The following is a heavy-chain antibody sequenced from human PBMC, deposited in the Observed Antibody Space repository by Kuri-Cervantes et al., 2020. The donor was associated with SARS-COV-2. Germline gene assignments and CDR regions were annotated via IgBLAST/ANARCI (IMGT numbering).Heavy chain of an antibody. J-gene: IGHJ6*02. CDR2: ITGSGGDT. Sequence: LSLTCAASGFTFSSYSMTWVRQAPGKGLEWVSGITGSGGDTYFADSVKGRFTISRDNSKNTLYLQMNSLRAEDTAVYYCARGPDIVVVPAATLLFYYGMDVWGQGTTVTVSS. V-gene: IGHV3-23*01. D-gene: IGHD2-2*01. CDR3: ARGPDIVVVPAATLLFYYGMDV. CDR1: GFTFSSYS.